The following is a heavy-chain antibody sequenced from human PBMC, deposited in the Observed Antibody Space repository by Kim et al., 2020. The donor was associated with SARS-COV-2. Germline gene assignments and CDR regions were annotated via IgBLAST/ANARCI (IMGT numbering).Heavy chain of an antibody. CDR2: ISYDGSNK. V-gene: IGHV3-30-3*01. CDR3: ARDQDPYDYVWGSADY. J-gene: IGHJ4*02. D-gene: IGHD3-16*01. Sequence: GGSLRLSCAASGFTFSSYAMHWVRQAPGKGLEWVAVISYDGSNKYYADSVKGRFTISRDNSKNTLYLQMNSLRAEDTAVYYCARDQDPYDYVWGSADYWGQGTLVTVSS. CDR1: GFTFSSYA.